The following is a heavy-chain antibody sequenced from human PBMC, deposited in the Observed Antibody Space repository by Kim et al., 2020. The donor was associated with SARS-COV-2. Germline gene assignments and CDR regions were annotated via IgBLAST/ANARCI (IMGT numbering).Heavy chain of an antibody. J-gene: IGHJ5*02. D-gene: IGHD1-26*01. V-gene: IGHV4-34*01. CDR2: SDTHGAT. CDR3: ARLGGNTQMGYNWFDP. Sequence: KGLKWMAESDTHGATNHNPSTKILITIAVDPSKNQFSLRLSSVTAADTAVYYCARLGGNTQMGYNWFDPWGQGTLVTVSS.